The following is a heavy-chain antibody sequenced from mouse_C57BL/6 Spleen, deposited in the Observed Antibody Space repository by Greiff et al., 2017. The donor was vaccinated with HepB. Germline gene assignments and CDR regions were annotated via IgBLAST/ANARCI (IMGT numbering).Heavy chain of an antibody. J-gene: IGHJ4*01. CDR1: GFTFSDYG. V-gene: IGHV5-17*01. Sequence: EVNVVESGGGLVKPGGSLKLSCAASGFTFSDYGMHWVRQAPEKGLEWVAYISSGSSTIYYADTVKGRFTISRDNAKNTLFLQMTSLRSEDTAMYYCARGLLLLRFYAMDYWGQGTSVTVSS. CDR3: ARGLLLLRFYAMDY. CDR2: ISSGSSTI. D-gene: IGHD1-1*01.